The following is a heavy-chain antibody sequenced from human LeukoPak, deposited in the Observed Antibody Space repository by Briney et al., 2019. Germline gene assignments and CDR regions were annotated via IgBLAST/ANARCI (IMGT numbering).Heavy chain of an antibody. CDR1: GYSFTSYW. J-gene: IGHJ6*03. Sequence: AGESLKISCTGSGYSFTSYWIGWVRQMPGKGLEWMGVIYPGDSDTRYSPSFQGQVTISADKSISTAYLQWSSLKASDTAMYYCARQARGYYDSSGYLTYYYYYMDVWGKGTTVTVSS. CDR3: ARQARGYYDSSGYLTYYYYYMDV. CDR2: IYPGDSDT. D-gene: IGHD3-22*01. V-gene: IGHV5-51*01.